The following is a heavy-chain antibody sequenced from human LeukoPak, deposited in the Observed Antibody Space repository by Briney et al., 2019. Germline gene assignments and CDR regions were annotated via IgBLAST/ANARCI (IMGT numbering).Heavy chain of an antibody. CDR1: GYTFTGYY. D-gene: IGHD1-26*01. CDR2: ISPNSGGT. V-gene: IGHV1-2*02. Sequence: ASVKVSCKASGYTFTGYYMHWVRQAPGQGLEWMGWISPNSGGTDYAQNFQGRVTMTRDTSISTIYMEVSRLRSDDTAVYYCARVQNGGSLFGAPDAFDIWGQGTMVTVSS. J-gene: IGHJ3*02. CDR3: ARVQNGGSLFGAPDAFDI.